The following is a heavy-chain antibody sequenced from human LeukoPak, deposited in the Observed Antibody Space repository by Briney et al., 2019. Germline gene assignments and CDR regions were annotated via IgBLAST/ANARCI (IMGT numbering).Heavy chain of an antibody. CDR3: APSDVYYLDY. CDR1: GGTFSSYA. CDR2: INPNTGGT. D-gene: IGHD3-10*02. Sequence: ASVKVSCKASGGTFSSYAISWVRQAPGQGLEWMGWINPNTGGTNYAQKFQGRVTMTRDTSISTAYMELRRLRSDDTAIYYCAPSDVYYLDYWGQGTLVTVSS. J-gene: IGHJ4*02. V-gene: IGHV1-2*02.